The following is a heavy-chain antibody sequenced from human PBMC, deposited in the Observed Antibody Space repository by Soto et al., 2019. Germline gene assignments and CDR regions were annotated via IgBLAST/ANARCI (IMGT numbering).Heavy chain of an antibody. CDR3: ARDRYSSGWYPPVDY. CDR1: GFTFSSYW. CDR2: IKQDGSEK. J-gene: IGHJ4*02. V-gene: IGHV3-7*01. Sequence: EVQLVESGGGLVQPGGSLRLSCAASGFTFSSYWMSWVRQAPGKGLEWVANIKQDGSEKYYVDSVKGRFTISRDNAKNSLYLQMNSLRADDTAVYYCARDRYSSGWYPPVDYWGQGTLVTVSS. D-gene: IGHD6-19*01.